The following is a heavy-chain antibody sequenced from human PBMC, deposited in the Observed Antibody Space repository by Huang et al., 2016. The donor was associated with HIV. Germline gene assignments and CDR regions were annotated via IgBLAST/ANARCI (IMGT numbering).Heavy chain of an antibody. D-gene: IGHD3-22*01. CDR2: AYSDGSN. CDR1: GGSVSSGDYY. V-gene: IGHV4-61*08. Sequence: QVHLQESGPGLVKPSETLSLTCTVSGGSVSSGDYYWSWVRQPPGKGLEWISYAYSDGSNNYNPSLESRLSMSVDTSRNQFSLKLRSVTAADTAVYYCSRINYAKTTYYLDFDFWGQGTLVTVSS. J-gene: IGHJ4*02. CDR3: SRINYAKTTYYLDFDF.